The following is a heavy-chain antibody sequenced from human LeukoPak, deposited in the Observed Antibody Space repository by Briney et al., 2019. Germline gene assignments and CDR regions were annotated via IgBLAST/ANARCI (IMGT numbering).Heavy chain of an antibody. J-gene: IGHJ4*02. D-gene: IGHD3-22*01. V-gene: IGHV3-30*03. Sequence: PGRSLRLSCAASGFTFSSYGMHWVRQAPGKGLEWVAVISYDGSNKYYADSVKGRFTISRDNSKNTLYLQMNSLRAEDTAVYFCARVRRYYYDKSPFDYWGQGTLVTVSS. CDR1: GFTFSSYG. CDR3: ARVRRYYYDKSPFDY. CDR2: ISYDGSNK.